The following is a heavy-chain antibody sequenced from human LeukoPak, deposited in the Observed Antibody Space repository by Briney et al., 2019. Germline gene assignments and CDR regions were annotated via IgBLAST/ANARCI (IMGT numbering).Heavy chain of an antibody. V-gene: IGHV3-66*01. CDR3: ARDGLDSSGPVAFDI. D-gene: IGHD3-22*01. J-gene: IGHJ3*02. CDR2: IDSET. Sequence: GGSLRLSCVASEFTLRTYDMSWVRQAPGKGLQWVSIIDSETHYADSVKGRFTMSRDNSKNTVYLQMNSLRSEDTAVYYCARDGLDSSGPVAFDIWGQGTMVTVAS. CDR1: EFTLRTYD.